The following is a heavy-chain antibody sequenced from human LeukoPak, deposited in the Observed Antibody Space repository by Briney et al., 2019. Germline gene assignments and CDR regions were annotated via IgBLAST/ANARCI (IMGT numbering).Heavy chain of an antibody. CDR2: IYYSGST. J-gene: IGHJ4*02. CDR1: GGSISSSSYY. Sequence: PSETLSLTCTVSGGSISSSSYYWGWIRQPPGKGLEWIGSIYYSGSTYYNPPLKSRVTISVDTSKNQFSLKLSSVTAADTAVYYCARDLRGLPSWGQGTLVTVSS. D-gene: IGHD3-16*01. CDR3: ARDLRGLPS. V-gene: IGHV4-39*07.